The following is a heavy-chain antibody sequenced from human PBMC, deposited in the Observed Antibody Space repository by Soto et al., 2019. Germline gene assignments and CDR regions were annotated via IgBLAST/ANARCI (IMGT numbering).Heavy chain of an antibody. V-gene: IGHV1-3*01. CDR3: ARACSSTTCPNWFDP. CDR1: GYTFSSYA. CDR2: INAGNGNT. J-gene: IGHJ5*02. Sequence: QVQLVQSGAEVKKPGASVKVSCKASGYTFSSYAMHWVRQAPGQRLEWMGWINAGNGNTKYSQKFQGRVTITRDTSASTAYMELSRLRSEDTAVYYCARACSSTTCPNWFDPWGQGTLVTVSS. D-gene: IGHD2-2*01.